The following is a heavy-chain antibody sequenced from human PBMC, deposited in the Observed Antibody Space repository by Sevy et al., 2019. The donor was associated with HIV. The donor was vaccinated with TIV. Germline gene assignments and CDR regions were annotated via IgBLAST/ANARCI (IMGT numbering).Heavy chain of an antibody. CDR2: ISDSGVST. CDR3: ARRPDFGRVILTGVMDV. CDR1: GFTFSTYA. J-gene: IGHJ6*02. D-gene: IGHD3-3*01. V-gene: IGHV3-23*01. Sequence: GGSLRLSCAASGFTFSTYARSWVRQTPGKGLQWVSVISDSGVSTYYADSVQGRFTISRDNSKNTMYLQMNSLRAEDTAVYYCARRPDFGRVILTGVMDVWGQGTTVTVSS.